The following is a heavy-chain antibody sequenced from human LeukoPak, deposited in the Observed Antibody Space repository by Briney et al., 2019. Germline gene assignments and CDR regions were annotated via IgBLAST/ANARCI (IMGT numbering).Heavy chain of an antibody. D-gene: IGHD3-10*02. J-gene: IGHJ5*02. V-gene: IGHV5-51*01. Sequence: GESLKISCKGSGYSFTTYWIGWVRQMPGKGLEWMGIIYPGDSDARYSPSFQGQVTISADKSISTAYLQWSSLRASDTAMYYCARRMFSDTWLDPWGQGTLVTVSS. CDR1: GYSFTTYW. CDR2: IYPGDSDA. CDR3: ARRMFSDTWLDP.